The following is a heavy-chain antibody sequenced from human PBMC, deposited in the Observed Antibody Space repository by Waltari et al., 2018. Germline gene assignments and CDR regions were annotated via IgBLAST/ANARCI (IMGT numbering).Heavy chain of an antibody. Sequence: EVRLVESGGGLVQPGGSLRLSCSTPGLTFSNYWMSWVRQAPGKGLEWVANINQDGSGRYHVDSVKGRFTISRDNAMNSLHLQMNSLRAEDTAVYYCARGDSDFREGASWGQGTLVTVSS. V-gene: IGHV3-7*01. CDR2: INQDGSGR. CDR3: ARGDSDFREGAS. J-gene: IGHJ5*02. D-gene: IGHD3-10*01. CDR1: GLTFSNYW.